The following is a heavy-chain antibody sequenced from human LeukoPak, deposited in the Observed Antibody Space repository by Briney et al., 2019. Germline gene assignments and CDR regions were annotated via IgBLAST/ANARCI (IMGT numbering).Heavy chain of an antibody. J-gene: IGHJ3*01. V-gene: IGHV3-43*01. CDR3: AKEGDGYH. CDR1: GFTFDGYT. CDR2: IRWDGCST. Sequence: GGSLRLSCAASGFTFDGYTMHWVRQAPGKGLEGVSLIRWDGCSTYYADSVKGRFTISRDNSKNSLYLQMNSLRTEDTALYYCAKEGDGYHWGQGTMVTVSS. D-gene: IGHD5-24*01.